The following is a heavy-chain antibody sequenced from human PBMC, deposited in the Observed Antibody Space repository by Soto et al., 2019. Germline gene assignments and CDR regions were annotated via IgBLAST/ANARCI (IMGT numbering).Heavy chain of an antibody. V-gene: IGHV1-8*02. CDR2: IIPNSGNT. CDR3: ARGVRQQLDTGKQYYYYMDV. CDR1: GCTFSSYA. Sequence: ASVKVSCKASGCTFSSYAINWVRQAPGQGLEWMGWIIPNSGNTNYAQKFQGRVTMTRNTSISTAYMELSSPRSEDTAVYYCARGVRQQLDTGKQYYYYMDVWGKGTTVTVSS. D-gene: IGHD6-13*01. J-gene: IGHJ6*03.